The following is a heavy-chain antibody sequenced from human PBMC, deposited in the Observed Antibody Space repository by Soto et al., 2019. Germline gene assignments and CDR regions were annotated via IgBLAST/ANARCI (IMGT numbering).Heavy chain of an antibody. V-gene: IGHV4-30-2*01. CDR3: ASSHAGAHITAAVH. Sequence: QLQLQESGSGLVKPSQTLSLTCAVSGGSISSGGYSWSWIRQPPGKGLEWIGYIYHSGSTYYNPSLKSRVTIXVXRXXNQFSRKLSSVTAADTAVYYCASSHAGAHITAAVHWGQGTLVTVSS. J-gene: IGHJ4*02. CDR1: GGSISSGGYS. CDR2: IYHSGST. D-gene: IGHD6-13*01.